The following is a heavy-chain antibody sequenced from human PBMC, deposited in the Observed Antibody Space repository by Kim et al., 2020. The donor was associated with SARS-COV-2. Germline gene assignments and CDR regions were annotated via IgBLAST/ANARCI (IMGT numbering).Heavy chain of an antibody. CDR3: ARGVAGWATIFLYFDY. CDR2: IYYSGST. CDR1: GGSISSYY. J-gene: IGHJ4*02. D-gene: IGHD6-19*01. Sequence: SETLSLTCTVSGGSISSYYWSWIRQPPGKGLEWIGYIYYSGSTNYNPSLKSRVTISVDTSKNQFSLKLSSVTAADTAVYYCARGVAGWATIFLYFDYWGQGTLVTVSS. V-gene: IGHV4-59*13.